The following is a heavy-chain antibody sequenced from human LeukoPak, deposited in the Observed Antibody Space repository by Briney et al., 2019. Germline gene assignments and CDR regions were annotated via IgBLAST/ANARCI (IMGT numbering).Heavy chain of an antibody. V-gene: IGHV1-2*02. J-gene: IGHJ4*02. Sequence: ASVTVSCKASGYRFAGYYMHWVRQAPGQGLEWMGWINANTGDTNYAQKFQGGVTMTRDTSITTAYMELSRLRSDDTAVYYCTRGGYSGFETIDHWGQGTLVTVSS. CDR2: INANTGDT. D-gene: IGHD5-12*01. CDR3: TRGGYSGFETIDH. CDR1: GYRFAGYY.